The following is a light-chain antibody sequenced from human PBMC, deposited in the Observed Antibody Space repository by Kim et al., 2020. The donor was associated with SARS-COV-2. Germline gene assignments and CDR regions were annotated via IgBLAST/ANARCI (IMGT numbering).Light chain of an antibody. CDR3: SSYAGTYTWV. J-gene: IGLJ2*01. Sequence: GQSDTISCTGSASGVGVYDYVAWYQQHPGKAPKLMIYDVTYRPSGVPDRFSGSKSGNTASLTVSGLQAEDEADYYCSSYAGTYTWVFGGGTQLTVL. CDR1: ASGVGVYDY. V-gene: IGLV2-11*01. CDR2: DVT.